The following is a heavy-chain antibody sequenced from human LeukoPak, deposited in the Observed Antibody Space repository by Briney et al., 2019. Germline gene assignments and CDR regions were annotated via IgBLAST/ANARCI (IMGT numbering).Heavy chain of an antibody. Sequence: ASVKVSCKASGYTFTGYYMHWARQAPGQGLEWMGRINPNSGDTNYAHKFQGRVTMTRDTSINTAYMDLSRLRSDDTAVYYCARTYGDYAYWYFDLWGRGTLVTVSS. D-gene: IGHD4-17*01. J-gene: IGHJ2*01. CDR3: ARTYGDYAYWYFDL. V-gene: IGHV1-2*06. CDR1: GYTFTGYY. CDR2: INPNSGDT.